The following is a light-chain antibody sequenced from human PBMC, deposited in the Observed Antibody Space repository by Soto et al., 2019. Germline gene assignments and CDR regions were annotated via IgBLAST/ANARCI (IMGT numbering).Light chain of an antibody. CDR2: KIP. J-gene: IGKJ2*01. CDR3: RKATQSST. CDR1: QSLVHSDGNTY. Sequence: DIVLTQTPLSSPVTLGQPASISCRSSQSLVHSDGNTYFNWLQQRPGQPPRLLIYKIPKRFPGVPDRFSGSGSETDFTLKISRVEAEDVRVYYSRKATQSSTFGQGTKLEIK. V-gene: IGKV2-24*01.